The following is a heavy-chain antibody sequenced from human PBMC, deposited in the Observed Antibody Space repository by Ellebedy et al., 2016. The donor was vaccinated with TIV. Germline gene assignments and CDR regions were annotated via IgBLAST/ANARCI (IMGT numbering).Heavy chain of an antibody. CDR1: GYTFTTYG. J-gene: IGHJ5*01. Sequence: AASVKVSCKASGYTFTTYGISWVRQAPGQGLEWMGWISGYNGNTNYAQKLQGRVTMTTETSTSTAYMELRSLRSEDTAVYYCARENTMVRGADSWFDSWGQGTVVTVSS. V-gene: IGHV1-18*04. D-gene: IGHD3-10*01. CDR2: ISGYNGNT. CDR3: ARENTMVRGADSWFDS.